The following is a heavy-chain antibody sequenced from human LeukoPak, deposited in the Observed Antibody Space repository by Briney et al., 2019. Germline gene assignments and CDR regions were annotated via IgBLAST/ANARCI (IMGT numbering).Heavy chain of an antibody. Sequence: SETLTLTCTVSGGSVSTSDYYWGWIRQSPVKGLEWIGDVFYTGKTNYNPSLRGRATISIDTSKNQFSLKLTYVTAADTAVYYCARVFDSWGQGTLVTVSS. CDR3: ARVFDS. CDR2: VFYTGKT. J-gene: IGHJ4*02. V-gene: IGHV4-39*07. CDR1: GGSVSTSDYY.